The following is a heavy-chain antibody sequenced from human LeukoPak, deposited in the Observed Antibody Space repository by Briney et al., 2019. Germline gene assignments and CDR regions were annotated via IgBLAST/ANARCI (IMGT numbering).Heavy chain of an antibody. Sequence: SETLSLTCTVSGGSISSYYWSWIRQPPGKGLEWIGYIYYSGSTNYNPSLKSRVTISVDTSKNQFSLKLSSVTAADTAVYYCARVEWDYYDSSGYYPYWGQGTLVTVSS. CDR1: GGSISSYY. CDR3: ARVEWDYYDSSGYYPY. CDR2: IYYSGST. D-gene: IGHD3-22*01. V-gene: IGHV4-59*01. J-gene: IGHJ4*02.